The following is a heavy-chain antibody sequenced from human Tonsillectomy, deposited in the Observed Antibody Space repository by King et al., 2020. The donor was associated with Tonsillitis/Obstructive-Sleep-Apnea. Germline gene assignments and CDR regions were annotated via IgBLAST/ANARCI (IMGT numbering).Heavy chain of an antibody. J-gene: IGHJ3*02. V-gene: IGHV4-59*01. Sequence: VQLQESGPGLVKPSETLSLTCTVSGGSISSYYWSWIRQPPGKGLEWIGYIYYSGSTNYNSSLKSRVTISVDTSKNQFSLKLSSVTAADTAVYYCVRDMVLEAGGDAFDIWGQGTMFTVSS. CDR3: VRDMVLEAGGDAFDI. D-gene: IGHD2-8*01. CDR1: GGSISSYY. CDR2: IYYSGST.